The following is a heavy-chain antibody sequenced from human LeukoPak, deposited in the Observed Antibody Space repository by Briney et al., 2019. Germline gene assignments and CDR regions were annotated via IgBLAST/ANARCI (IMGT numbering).Heavy chain of an antibody. J-gene: IGHJ6*02. CDR2: ISAYNGNT. V-gene: IGHV1-18*01. D-gene: IGHD6-19*01. Sequence: GASVKVSCKASGYTFTSYGISWVRQAPGQGLEWMGWISAYNGNTNYAQKLQGRVTMTTDTSTSTAYMELRSLRSDDTAVYYCARTVAGTEDYYYYYGMDVWGQGTTATVSS. CDR1: GYTFTSYG. CDR3: ARTVAGTEDYYYYYGMDV.